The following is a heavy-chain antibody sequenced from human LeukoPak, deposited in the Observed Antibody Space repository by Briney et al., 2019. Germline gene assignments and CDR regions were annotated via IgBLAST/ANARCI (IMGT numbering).Heavy chain of an antibody. CDR1: GGSFSGYY. J-gene: IGHJ6*03. D-gene: IGHD6-13*01. CDR2: INHSGST. V-gene: IGHV4-34*01. Sequence: PSETLSLTCAVYGGSFSGYYWSWIRQPPGKGLEWIGEINHSGSTNYNPSLKSRVTISVDTSKNQFSLKLSSVTSADTAVYYCARGEQLVDYYYYMDVWGKGTTVTVSS. CDR3: ARGEQLVDYYYYMDV.